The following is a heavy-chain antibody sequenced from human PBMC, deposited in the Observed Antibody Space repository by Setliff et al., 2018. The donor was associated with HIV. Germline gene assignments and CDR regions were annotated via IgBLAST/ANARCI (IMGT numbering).Heavy chain of an antibody. D-gene: IGHD6-19*01. Sequence: GGSLRLSCAASGFTFSSYSMNWVRQAPGKGLEWVSSISSSGSTIYYADSVKGRFTISRDNAKNSLYLQMNSLRAEDTAVYYCARDRSSGWYLGYFDYWGQGTLVTVSS. V-gene: IGHV3-48*04. CDR2: ISSSGSTI. CDR3: ARDRSSGWYLGYFDY. CDR1: GFTFSSYS. J-gene: IGHJ4*02.